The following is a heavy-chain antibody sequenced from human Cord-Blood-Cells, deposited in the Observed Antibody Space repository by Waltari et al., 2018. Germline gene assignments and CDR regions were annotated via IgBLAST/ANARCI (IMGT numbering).Heavy chain of an antibody. J-gene: IGHJ4*02. D-gene: IGHD3-10*01. Sequence: EVQLLESGGGLVQPGGSLRLPCAASGFTFSSDAMSWVRQAPGKGLEWVSAISGSGGSTDDADSVKVRFTISRDSSKNTLYLQRNSLRAEDTAVYYCAKRPSGGSPLDYWGQGTLVTVSS. CDR1: GFTFSSDA. CDR3: AKRPSGGSPLDY. V-gene: IGHV3-23*01. CDR2: ISGSGGST.